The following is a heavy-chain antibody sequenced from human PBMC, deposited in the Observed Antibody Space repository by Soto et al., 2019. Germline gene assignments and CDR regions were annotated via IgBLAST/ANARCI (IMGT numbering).Heavy chain of an antibody. CDR2: ISSSSSYT. V-gene: IGHV3-11*06. CDR3: ARVGGIVGATEGYFDY. J-gene: IGHJ4*02. D-gene: IGHD1-26*01. Sequence: GGSLRLSCAASGFTFSDYYMSWIRQAPGKGLEWVSYISSSSSYTNYADSVKGRFTISRDNAKNSLYLQMNSLRAEDTAVYYCARVGGIVGATEGYFDYWGQGTLVTVSS. CDR1: GFTFSDYY.